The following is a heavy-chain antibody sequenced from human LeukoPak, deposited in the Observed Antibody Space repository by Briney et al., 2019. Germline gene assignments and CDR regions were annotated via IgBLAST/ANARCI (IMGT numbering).Heavy chain of an antibody. V-gene: IGHV3-15*04. CDR3: TTGIRGD. CDR2: IASKTDGGTT. Sequence: GGSLRLSCAASGFTVTNAWMNWVRQAPGKGLEWVGRIASKTDGGTTDYAAPVKGRFTISRDDSKNTLFLQMNSLKTEDTAVYYCTTGIRGDCGQGTLVTVSS. CDR1: GFTVTNAW. J-gene: IGHJ4*02.